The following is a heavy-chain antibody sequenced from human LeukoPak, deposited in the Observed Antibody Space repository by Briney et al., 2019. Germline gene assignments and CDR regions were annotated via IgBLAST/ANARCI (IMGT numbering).Heavy chain of an antibody. J-gene: IGHJ5*02. Sequence: SETLSLTCTVSGGSISSSSYYWGWIRQPPGRGLEWIGSIYYTGSTYYNPSLKSRVTISVDTSKNQFSLKLNSVSAADTALYYCARHIVVVSTPADWFDPWGQGTLVTVSS. CDR1: GGSISSSSYY. CDR3: ARHIVVVSTPADWFDP. D-gene: IGHD2-21*01. CDR2: IYYTGST. V-gene: IGHV4-39*01.